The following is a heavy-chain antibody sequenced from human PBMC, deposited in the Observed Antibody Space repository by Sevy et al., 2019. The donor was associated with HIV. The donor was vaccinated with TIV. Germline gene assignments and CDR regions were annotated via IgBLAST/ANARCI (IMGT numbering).Heavy chain of an antibody. CDR1: GGSISSYY. V-gene: IGHV4-59*01. CDR3: ARVRYTYGFPIFFDY. CDR2: YIGST. Sequence: SETLSLTCSVSGGSISSYYWSWIRQPPGKGLEGIDYIGSTSYNSSLKSRVTISVDRSKNQFSLKLRSVTAADTAIYYCARVRYTYGFPIFFDYWGQGILVTVSS. J-gene: IGHJ4*02. D-gene: IGHD5-18*01.